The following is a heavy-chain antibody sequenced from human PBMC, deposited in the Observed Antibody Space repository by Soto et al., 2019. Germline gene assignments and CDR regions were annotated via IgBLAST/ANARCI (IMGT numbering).Heavy chain of an antibody. V-gene: IGHV1-8*01. J-gene: IGHJ6*03. D-gene: IGHD1-1*01. Sequence: QVQLVQSGAEVKKPGASVKVSCKASGYTFTSYDINWVRQATGQGLEWMGWMNPNSGNTGYAQKFQGRVTMTRNTSINTAYMELSSLRSEDTAVYYCARVSPNDYYYYYYMDVWGKGTTVTVSS. CDR1: GYTFTSYD. CDR3: ARVSPNDYYYYYYMDV. CDR2: MNPNSGNT.